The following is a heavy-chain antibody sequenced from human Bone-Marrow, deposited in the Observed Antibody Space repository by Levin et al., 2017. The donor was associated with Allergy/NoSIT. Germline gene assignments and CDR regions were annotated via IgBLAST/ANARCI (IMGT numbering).Heavy chain of an antibody. CDR1: GFTFSVYW. Sequence: GESLKISCAASGFTFSVYWMSWVRQAPGKGLEWLANIKGDGSATKYVDSVKGRFTISRDNAKNSLFLQMNSLRADDTAVYYCARDGPLVEPPSSGGFDPWGQGTLVSVSS. CDR3: ARDGPLVEPPSSGGFDP. CDR2: IKGDGSAT. D-gene: IGHD2-2*01. V-gene: IGHV3-7*04. J-gene: IGHJ5*02.